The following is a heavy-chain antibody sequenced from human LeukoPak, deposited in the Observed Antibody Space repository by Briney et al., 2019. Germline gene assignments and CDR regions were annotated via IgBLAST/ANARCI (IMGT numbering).Heavy chain of an antibody. CDR1: GYSFTSYW. CDR3: ARHVTSPSRYYYGMDV. Sequence: GESLKISCKGSGYSFTSYWIGWVRQMPGKGLEWMGIIYPGDSDTRYSPSFQGQVTISADKSISTAYLQWSSLKASDTAMYYSARHVTSPSRYYYGMDVWGQGTTVTVSS. V-gene: IGHV5-51*01. CDR2: IYPGDSDT. D-gene: IGHD2-2*01. J-gene: IGHJ6*02.